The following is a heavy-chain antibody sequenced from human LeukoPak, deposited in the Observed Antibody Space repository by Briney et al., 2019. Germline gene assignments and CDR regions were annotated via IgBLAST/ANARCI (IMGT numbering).Heavy chain of an antibody. V-gene: IGHV1-69*04. J-gene: IGHJ4*02. CDR2: IIPILGIA. CDR1: GGTFSSYA. CDR3: ASHEYSSSSYFDY. D-gene: IGHD6-6*01. Sequence: SVKVSCKASGGTFSSYAISWVRQAPGQGLEWMGRIIPILGIANYAQKFQGRVTITADKSTSTAYMELSSLRSEDTAVYYCASHEYSSSSYFDYWGQGALVTVSS.